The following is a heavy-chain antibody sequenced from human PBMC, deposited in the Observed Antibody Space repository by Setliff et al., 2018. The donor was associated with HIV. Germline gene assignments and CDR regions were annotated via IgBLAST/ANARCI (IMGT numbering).Heavy chain of an antibody. J-gene: IGHJ6*02. CDR2: IHSSGIT. CDR1: GGSISSTIYH. V-gene: IGHV4-39*01. CDR3: ATHASTVQDAMDV. D-gene: IGHD4-4*01. Sequence: SETLSLTCTVSGGSISSTIYHWVWIRQPPGKGLEWIGNIHSSGITYYKPSLKNRLTISLDTSKNQFSLELSSVTAADTAVYYCATHASTVQDAMDVWGQGTTVTVSS.